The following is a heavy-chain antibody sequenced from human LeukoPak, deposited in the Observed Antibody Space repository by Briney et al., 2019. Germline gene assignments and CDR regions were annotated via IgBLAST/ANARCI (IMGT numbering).Heavy chain of an antibody. D-gene: IGHD2-15*01. CDR2: ISGSGGST. CDR1: GFTFSSYA. J-gene: IGHJ4*02. CDR3: AKDNYIVVVVAATGFDY. V-gene: IGHV3-23*01. Sequence: GGSLRLSCAPSGFTFSSYAMSWVRQAPGKGLEWVSAISGSGGSTYYADSVKGRFTISRDNSKNALYLQMNSLRAEDTAVYYCAKDNYIVVVVAATGFDYWGQGALVTVSS.